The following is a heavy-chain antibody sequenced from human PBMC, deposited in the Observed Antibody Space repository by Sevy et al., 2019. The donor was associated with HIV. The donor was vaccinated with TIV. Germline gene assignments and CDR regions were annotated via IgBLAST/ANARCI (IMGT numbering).Heavy chain of an antibody. V-gene: IGHV3-48*02. CDR1: GFIFSSYS. CDR3: AIDPRDGGDY. J-gene: IGHJ4*02. Sequence: GGSLRLSCAASGFIFSSYSMNRVRQAPRKGLEWISYISTGSTTIYYADSVKGRFTVSRDNARSSLFLQMNSLRDEDTAVYYCAIDPRDGGDYWGQGTLVTVSS. CDR2: ISTGSTTI. D-gene: IGHD3-16*01.